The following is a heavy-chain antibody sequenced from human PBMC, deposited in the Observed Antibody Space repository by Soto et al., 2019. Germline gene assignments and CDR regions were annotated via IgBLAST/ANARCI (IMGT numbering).Heavy chain of an antibody. V-gene: IGHV4-4*07. CDR1: GGSINTFC. J-gene: IGHJ4*02. CDR2: IFSSGST. CDR3: AREGSYSAYNFAHGIQLWSFDF. Sequence: SETLSLTCAVSGGSINTFCWSWVRQPAGKGLEWIGRIFSSGSTSFNPSLESRVAMSVDTSKNHFSLNLSSVTAADMAVYYCAREGSYSAYNFAHGIQLWSFDFWGQGALVTVSS. D-gene: IGHD5-12*01.